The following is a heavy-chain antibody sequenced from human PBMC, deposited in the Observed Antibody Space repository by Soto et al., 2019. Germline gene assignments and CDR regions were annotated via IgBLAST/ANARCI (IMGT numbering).Heavy chain of an antibody. CDR2: ISWNSGSI. Sequence: GGSLRLSCAASGFTFDDYAMHWVRQAPGKGLEWVSGISWNSGSIGYADSVKGRFTISRDNAKNSLYLQMNSLRAEDTALYYCAKDIGGGGYDLGAFDIWGRGTMVTVSS. D-gene: IGHD5-12*01. CDR3: AKDIGGGGYDLGAFDI. V-gene: IGHV3-9*01. CDR1: GFTFDDYA. J-gene: IGHJ3*02.